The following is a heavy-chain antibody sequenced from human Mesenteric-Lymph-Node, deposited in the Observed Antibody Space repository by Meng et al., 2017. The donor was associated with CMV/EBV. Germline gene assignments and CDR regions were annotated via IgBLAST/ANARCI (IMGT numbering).Heavy chain of an antibody. Sequence: CAVYGGSFSRSYWSWTRQPPGKGLGWIGEINHSGSTNYTQSLKSRVTISVDTSKNQFSRKLSSVTAADTAVYYCVAVAATRPRSDYWGQGTLVTVSS. CDR2: INHSGST. CDR3: VAVAATRPRSDY. J-gene: IGHJ4*02. D-gene: IGHD2-15*01. CDR1: GGSFSRSY. V-gene: IGHV4-34*01.